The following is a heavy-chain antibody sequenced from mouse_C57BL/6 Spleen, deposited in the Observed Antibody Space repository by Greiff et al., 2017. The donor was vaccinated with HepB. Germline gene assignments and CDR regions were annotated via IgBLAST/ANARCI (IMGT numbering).Heavy chain of an antibody. CDR3: ARGYDSYFDY. J-gene: IGHJ2*01. CDR2: ISYSGST. D-gene: IGHD2-4*01. Sequence: EVQLVESGPGMVKPSQSLSLTCTVTGYSITSGYDWHWIRHFPGNKLEWMGYISYSGSTNYNPSLKSRISITHDTSKNHFFLKLNSVTTEDTATYYCARGYDSYFDYWGQGTTLTVSS. CDR1: GYSITSGYD. V-gene: IGHV3-1*01.